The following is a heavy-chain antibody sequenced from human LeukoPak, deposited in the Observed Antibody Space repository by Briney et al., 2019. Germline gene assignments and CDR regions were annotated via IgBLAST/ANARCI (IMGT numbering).Heavy chain of an antibody. D-gene: IGHD7-27*01. V-gene: IGHV3-21*01. CDR2: ISSGSVYI. Sequence: GGSLRLPSAASGFTLSSYSMNWVRQAPGKGLEWVSSISSGSVYIYYADSVKGRFTISRDDAKNSLYLQMNSLRAEDTAVYYCARDWASVDYWGQGTLVTVSS. CDR3: ARDWASVDY. CDR1: GFTLSSYS. J-gene: IGHJ4*02.